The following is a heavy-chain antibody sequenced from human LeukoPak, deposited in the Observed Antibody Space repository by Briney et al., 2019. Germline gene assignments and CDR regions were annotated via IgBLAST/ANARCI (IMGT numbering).Heavy chain of an antibody. Sequence: SVKVSCKASGVIFSSYTFSWVRQAPGQGLEWMGKITPVSDLAHYAQKFQGRVTFTADTHTGTTYMELRSLRSEDTAVYYCARVPAFMALRLGELSSPPHYWGQGTLVTVSS. CDR1: GVIFSSYT. V-gene: IGHV1-69*02. D-gene: IGHD3-16*02. CDR2: ITPVSDLA. J-gene: IGHJ4*02. CDR3: ARVPAFMALRLGELSSPPHY.